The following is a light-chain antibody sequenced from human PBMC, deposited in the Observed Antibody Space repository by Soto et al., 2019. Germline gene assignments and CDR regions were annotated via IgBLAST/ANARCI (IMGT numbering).Light chain of an antibody. CDR2: WAS. CDR3: QQRSNWPPMYT. V-gene: IGKV4-1*01. CDR1: QSILFNSNNKNY. Sequence: DIVLTQSPDSLAVSLGERATINCKSSQSILFNSNNKNYLAWFQQKPGQPPKLLIYWASTRESGVPDRFSGSGSGTDFTLTISSLQAEDVAVYYCQQRSNWPPMYTFGQGTKLEIK. J-gene: IGKJ2*01.